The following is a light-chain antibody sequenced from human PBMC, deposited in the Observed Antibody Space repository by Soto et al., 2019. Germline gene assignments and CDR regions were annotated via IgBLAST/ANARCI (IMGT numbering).Light chain of an antibody. J-gene: IGKJ4*01. CDR1: QSTNNY. Sequence: EIVMTQSPATLSVSPGERATLSCRASQSTNNYLAWYQQKPGQAPRLLIDGASTRATGIPARFSGSGSGTEFTLTISSLQSEDFAVYYCQQYNNWPITFGGGTKVEIK. CDR2: GAS. CDR3: QQYNNWPIT. V-gene: IGKV3-15*01.